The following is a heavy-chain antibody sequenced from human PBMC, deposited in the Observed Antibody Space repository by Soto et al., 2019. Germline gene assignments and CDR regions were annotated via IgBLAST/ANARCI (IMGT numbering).Heavy chain of an antibody. Sequence: RGESLKISCKGSGYSFTSYWIGWVRQMPGKGLEWMGIIYPGDSDTRYSPSFQGQVTISADKSISTAYLQWSSLKASDTAMYYCAKGDYYYGSGSLFDYWGQGTLVTVSS. CDR3: AKGDYYYGSGSLFDY. V-gene: IGHV5-51*01. CDR2: IYPGDSDT. J-gene: IGHJ4*02. D-gene: IGHD3-10*01. CDR1: GYSFTSYW.